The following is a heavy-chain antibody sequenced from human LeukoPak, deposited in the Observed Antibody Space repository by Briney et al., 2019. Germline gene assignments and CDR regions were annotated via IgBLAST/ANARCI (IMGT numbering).Heavy chain of an antibody. CDR1: GGSISSSSYY. J-gene: IGHJ4*02. V-gene: IGHV4-39*01. CDR3: ARHWELLGGFDY. CDR2: IYYSGST. D-gene: IGHD1-26*01. Sequence: SETLSLTCTVSGGSISSSSYYWGWIRQPPGKGLEWIGSIYYSGSTYYNLSLKSRVTISVDTSKNQFSLRLSSVTAADTAVYYCARHWELLGGFDYWGQGTLVTVSS.